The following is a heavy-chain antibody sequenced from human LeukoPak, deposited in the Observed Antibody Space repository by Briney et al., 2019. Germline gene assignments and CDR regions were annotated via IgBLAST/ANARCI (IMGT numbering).Heavy chain of an antibody. V-gene: IGHV3-11*01. CDR3: ARGKYSFDY. CDR1: GFTFSDSY. CDR2: ISSSGSTI. J-gene: IGHJ4*02. Sequence: PGGSLRLSCAASGFTFSDSYMSWIRQAPGKGLEYISYISSSGSTIYYADSVKGRFTLSRDNVKNSLSLEMNSLRAEDTAVYYCARGKYSFDYWGQGTLVPVSS.